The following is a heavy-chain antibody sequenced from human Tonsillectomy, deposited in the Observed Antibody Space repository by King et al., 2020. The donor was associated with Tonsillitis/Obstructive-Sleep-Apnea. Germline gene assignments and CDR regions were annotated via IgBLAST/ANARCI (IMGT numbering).Heavy chain of an antibody. Sequence: QLVQSGAEVKKPGSSVKVSCKASGGTFSSYGINWVRQAPGQGLEWMGGIIPIFNISNYAQKFQGRVTITADKSMSTAYMELSSLRSEDTAVYYCAGKNYGLDVWGQGTTVTVSS. CDR2: IIPIFNIS. CDR3: AGKNYGLDV. J-gene: IGHJ6*01. CDR1: GGTFSSYG. V-gene: IGHV1-69*17.